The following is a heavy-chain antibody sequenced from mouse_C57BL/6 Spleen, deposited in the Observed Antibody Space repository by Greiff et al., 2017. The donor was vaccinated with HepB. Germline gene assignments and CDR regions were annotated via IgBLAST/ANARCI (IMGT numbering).Heavy chain of an antibody. CDR1: GFSFNTYA. Sequence: EVQLVESGGGLVQPKGSLKLSCAASGFSFNTYAMNWVRQAPGKGLEWVARIRSKSNNYATYYADSVKDRFTISRDDSESMLYLQMNNLKAEDAAMYYCVRRGYGYAMDYWGQGTSVTVSS. CDR2: IRSKSNNYAT. CDR3: VRRGYGYAMDY. D-gene: IGHD2-2*01. V-gene: IGHV10-1*01. J-gene: IGHJ4*01.